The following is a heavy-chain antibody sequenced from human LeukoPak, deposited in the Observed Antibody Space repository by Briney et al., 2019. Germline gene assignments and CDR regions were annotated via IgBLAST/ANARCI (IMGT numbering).Heavy chain of an antibody. CDR2: IRISGDTA. D-gene: IGHD6-6*01. Sequence: PGGSLRLSCAASGFTFSSYGMTWVRQAPGKGLKWVSTIRISGDTAFYADSVKGRFTISRDNSKNTLYLQMSSLRADDTAVYFCAKGQGSSSYNWFDSWGQGTLVTVSS. CDR1: GFTFSSYG. V-gene: IGHV3-23*01. J-gene: IGHJ5*01. CDR3: AKGQGSSSYNWFDS.